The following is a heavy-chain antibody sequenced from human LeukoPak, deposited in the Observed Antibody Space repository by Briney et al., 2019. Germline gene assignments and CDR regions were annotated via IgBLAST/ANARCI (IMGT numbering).Heavy chain of an antibody. J-gene: IGHJ4*02. CDR3: ARSGYSSSWYLDY. CDR2: INPNNGGT. D-gene: IGHD6-13*01. V-gene: IGHV1-2*04. CDR1: GYTFTGYY. Sequence: ASVKVSCKASGYTFTGYYIHWVRQAPGQGLEWMGWINPNNGGTNYAQKFQGWVTMTRDTSISTAYMELNRLTSDDTAVYSCARSGYSSSWYLDYWGQGTLVTVSS.